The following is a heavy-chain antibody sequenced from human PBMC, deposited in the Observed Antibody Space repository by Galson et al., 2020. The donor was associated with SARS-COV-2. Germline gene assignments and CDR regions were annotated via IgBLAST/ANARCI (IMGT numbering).Heavy chain of an antibody. CDR3: VRDIASRDDGGNHFEY. Sequence: GGSLSLSCVVYGFTFSDYSMNWVRQAPGKGLEWISCMSSSGSYRYYADSVKGRFTISRDNDKNSLYLQMNSLRTEDTAVYYCVRDIASRDDGGNHFEYWGQGSLVTVSS. CDR1: GFTFSDYS. D-gene: IGHD4-17*01. J-gene: IGHJ4*02. CDR2: MSSSGSYR. V-gene: IGHV3-21*05.